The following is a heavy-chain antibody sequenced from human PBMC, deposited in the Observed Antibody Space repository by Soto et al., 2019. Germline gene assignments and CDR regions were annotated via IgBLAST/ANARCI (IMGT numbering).Heavy chain of an antibody. CDR1: GGSFSGYY. V-gene: IGHV4-34*01. J-gene: IGHJ3*02. CDR3: ARFVVVVAAPDAFDI. D-gene: IGHD2-15*01. Sequence: QVQLQQWGAGLLKPSETLSLTCAVYGGSFSGYYWRWIRQPPGKGLEWIGEINHSGSTNYNPSLNSRVTIFVDTSKNHCTLTLSSVTAADTAVYYCARFVVVVAAPDAFDIWGQGTMVTVSS. CDR2: INHSGST.